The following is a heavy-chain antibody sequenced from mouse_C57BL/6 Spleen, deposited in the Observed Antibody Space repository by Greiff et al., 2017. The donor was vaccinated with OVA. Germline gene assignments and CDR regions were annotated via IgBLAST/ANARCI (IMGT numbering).Heavy chain of an antibody. CDR1: GYTFTDYN. J-gene: IGHJ4*01. CDR3: ARRLRGYYAMDY. D-gene: IGHD1-1*01. CDR2: INPNNGGT. Sequence: EVQLVESGPELVKPGASVKIPCKASGYTFTDYNMDWVKQSHGKSLEWIGDINPNNGGTIYNQKFKGKATLTVDKSSSTAYMELRSLTSEDTAVYYCARRLRGYYAMDYWGQGTSVTVSS. V-gene: IGHV1-18*01.